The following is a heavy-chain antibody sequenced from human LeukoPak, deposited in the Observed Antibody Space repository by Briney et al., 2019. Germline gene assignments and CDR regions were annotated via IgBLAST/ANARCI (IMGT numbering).Heavy chain of an antibody. J-gene: IGHJ4*02. V-gene: IGHV1-69*05. CDR3: ARRSTGTISFDY. CDR2: IIPIFGTA. CDR1: GGTFSSYA. Sequence: ASVKVSCKASGGTFSSYAISWVRQAPGQGLEWMGGIIPIFGTANYAQKFQGRVTITTDESTSTAYMELSSLRSEDTAVYYCARRSTGTISFDYWGQGTLVTVSS. D-gene: IGHD1-7*01.